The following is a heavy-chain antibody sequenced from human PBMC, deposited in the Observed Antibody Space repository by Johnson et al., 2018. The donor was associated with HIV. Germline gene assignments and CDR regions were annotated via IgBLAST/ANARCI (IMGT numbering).Heavy chain of an antibody. Sequence: VQLVESGGGVVRPGGSLRLSCAASGFTFDDYGMSWVRQAPGKGLEWVSGINWNGGSTGYADSVKGRFTISRDNVNKSLYLQMKRMGVEDTALYYCAGTKGAYDAFDIWGQGTMVTVSS. J-gene: IGHJ3*02. CDR2: INWNGGST. D-gene: IGHD2-8*01. V-gene: IGHV3-20*04. CDR3: AGTKGAYDAFDI. CDR1: GFTFDDYG.